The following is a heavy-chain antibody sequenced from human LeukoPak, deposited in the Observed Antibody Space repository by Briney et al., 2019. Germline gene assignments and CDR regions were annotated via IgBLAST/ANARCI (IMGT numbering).Heavy chain of an antibody. CDR3: AKLPYGDYGY. V-gene: IGHV3-23*01. CDR1: GFTFSSYA. Sequence: GGSLRLSCAASGFTFSSYAMSWVRQAPGKGLEWVSAISVGGVGTYYADSVKGRFTISRDNSKNTLYLQMNSLRAEDTAVYHCAKLPYGDYGYWGQGTRVTVSS. J-gene: IGHJ4*02. CDR2: ISVGGVGT. D-gene: IGHD4-17*01.